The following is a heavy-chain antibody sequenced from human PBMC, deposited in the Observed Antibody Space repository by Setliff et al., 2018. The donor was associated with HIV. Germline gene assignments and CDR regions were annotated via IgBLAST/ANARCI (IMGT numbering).Heavy chain of an antibody. CDR3: AYSGRQLRGPYFDF. V-gene: IGHV2-5*01. D-gene: IGHD1-1*01. Sequence: SGYAGEPTQTLTLTCTFSGLSLSTSGVGVGWIRQSPGKALEWLAFIYWNNNKHYSTSLKSRLTVTKDTSKNRVVFTMTNMDPVDTATYYCAYSGRQLRGPYFDFWGQGTPVTVSS. J-gene: IGHJ4*02. CDR2: IYWNNNK. CDR1: GLSLSTSGVG.